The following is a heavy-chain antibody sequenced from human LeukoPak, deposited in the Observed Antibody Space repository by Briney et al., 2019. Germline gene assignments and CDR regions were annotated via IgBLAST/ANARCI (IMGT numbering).Heavy chain of an antibody. CDR2: ISYDGSNK. J-gene: IGHJ4*02. V-gene: IGHV3-30-3*01. CDR3: ARDGGIAVAGRLY. CDR1: GFTFSSYA. D-gene: IGHD6-19*01. Sequence: PGGSLRLSCAASGFTFSSYAMHWVRQAPGKGLEWVAVISYDGSNKYYADSVKGRFTISRDNSKNTLYLQMNSLRAEDTAVYYCARDGGIAVAGRLYWGRGTLVTVSS.